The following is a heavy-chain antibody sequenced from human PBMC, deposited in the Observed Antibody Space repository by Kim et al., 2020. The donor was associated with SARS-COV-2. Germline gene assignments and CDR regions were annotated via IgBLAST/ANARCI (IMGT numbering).Heavy chain of an antibody. Sequence: GGSLRLSCAASGFTFSSYGMHWVRQAPGKGLEWVAVISYDGSNKYYADSVKGRFTISRDNSKNTLYLQMNSLRAEDTAVYYCAKGSPRYCSSTSCYRSYYYYGMDVWGPGTTVTVSS. CDR2: ISYDGSNK. V-gene: IGHV3-30*18. CDR3: AKGSPRYCSSTSCYRSYYYYGMDV. CDR1: GFTFSSYG. J-gene: IGHJ6*02. D-gene: IGHD2-2*02.